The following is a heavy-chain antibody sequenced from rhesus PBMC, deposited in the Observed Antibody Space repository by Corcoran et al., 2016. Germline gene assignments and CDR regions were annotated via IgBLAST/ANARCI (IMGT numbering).Heavy chain of an antibody. CDR1: GGSISSSNW. CDR3: ARRGSGWYNSLDV. D-gene: IGHD6-31*01. V-gene: IGHV4-65*02. CDR2: MGGRIGST. Sequence: QVQLQESGPGLVKPSETLSLTCAVSGGSISSSNWWSWIRQPPGKGLEWIGNMGGRIGSTYYNPSLKSRVTISKDTSKNQFSLKLSSVTAADTAVYYCARRGSGWYNSLDVWGRGVLVTVSS. J-gene: IGHJ5-2*02.